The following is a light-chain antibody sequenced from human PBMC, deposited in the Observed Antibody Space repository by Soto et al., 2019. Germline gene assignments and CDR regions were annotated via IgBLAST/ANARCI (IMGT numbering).Light chain of an antibody. J-gene: IGLJ2*01. CDR2: SNN. CDR3: AAWDDSLNGRGV. V-gene: IGLV1-44*01. CDR1: SSNIGSNT. Sequence: VVTQPPSASGTPGQRVTISCSGSSSNIGSNTVNWYQQLPGTAPKLLIYSNNQRPSGVPDRFSGSKSGTSASLAISGLQSEDEADYYCAAWDDSLNGRGVFGGGTKVTVL.